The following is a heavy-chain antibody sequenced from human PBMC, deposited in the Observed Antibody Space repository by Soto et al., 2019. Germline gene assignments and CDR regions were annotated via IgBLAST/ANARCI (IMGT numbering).Heavy chain of an antibody. Sequence: SETLSLTCTVSGGSISSYYWSWIRQPPGKGLEWIGYIYYSGSTNYNPSLKSRVTISVDTSKNQFSLKLSSVTAADTAVYYCARHPYSSYDAFDIWGQGTMVTVSS. V-gene: IGHV4-59*08. CDR3: ARHPYSSYDAFDI. J-gene: IGHJ3*02. D-gene: IGHD6-6*01. CDR1: GGSISSYY. CDR2: IYYSGST.